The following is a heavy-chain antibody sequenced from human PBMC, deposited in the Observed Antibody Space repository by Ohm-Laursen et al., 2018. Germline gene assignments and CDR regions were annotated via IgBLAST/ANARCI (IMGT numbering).Heavy chain of an antibody. CDR3: AKIAVAVDFYFDY. D-gene: IGHD6-19*01. J-gene: IGHJ4*02. V-gene: IGHV3-23*01. CDR2: LSGGGHDT. CDR1: GFTFSSYA. Sequence: SLRLSCAASGFTFSSYAMSWVRQAPEKGLEWVSGLSGGGHDTYYTDSVKGRFTISRDNSKNTLYLQMNGLRAEDTAVYYCAKIAVAVDFYFDYWGQGTLVTVSS.